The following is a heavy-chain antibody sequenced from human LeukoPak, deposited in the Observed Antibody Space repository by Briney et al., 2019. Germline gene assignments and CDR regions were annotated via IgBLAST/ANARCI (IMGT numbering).Heavy chain of an antibody. CDR3: AREKDYGDYVGLDY. CDR2: ISAYNGNT. V-gene: IGHV1-18*01. J-gene: IGHJ4*02. Sequence: GESLKISCKGSGYSFTSYGISWVRQAPGQGLEWMGWISAYNGNTNYAQKLQGRVTMTTDTSTSTAYMELRSLRSDDTAVYYCAREKDYGDYVGLDYWGQGTLVTVSS. CDR1: GYSFTSYG. D-gene: IGHD4-17*01.